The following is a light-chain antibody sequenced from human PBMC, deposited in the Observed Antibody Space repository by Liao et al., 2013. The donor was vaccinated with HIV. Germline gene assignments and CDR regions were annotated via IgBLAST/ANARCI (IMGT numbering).Light chain of an antibody. Sequence: SYELTQPPSVSVSPGQTASITCSGDKLGNKYACWYQQKPGQSPVLVIYQDNKRSLGITERFSGSNSGNTATLTISGTQAMDEADYYCQAWDSSTWLFGGGTSLTVL. J-gene: IGLJ3*02. V-gene: IGLV3-1*01. CDR2: QDN. CDR1: KLGNKY. CDR3: QAWDSSTWL.